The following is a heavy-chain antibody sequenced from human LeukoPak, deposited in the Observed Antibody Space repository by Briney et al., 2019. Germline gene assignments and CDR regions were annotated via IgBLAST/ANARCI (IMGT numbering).Heavy chain of an antibody. V-gene: IGHV4-34*01. J-gene: IGHJ6*03. CDR3: ARGRQEVSMIVVVMTAVSYYLDV. D-gene: IGHD3-22*01. Sequence: SETLSLTCAVYGGSFSGYHWTWIRQAPGKGLEWIGEINPSGRISYNPSLKSRLTISVDAPKNQFSLNLRSLTAADTAVYYCARGRQEVSMIVVVMTAVSYYLDVWGKGTTVTVS. CDR1: GGSFSGYH. CDR2: INPSGRI.